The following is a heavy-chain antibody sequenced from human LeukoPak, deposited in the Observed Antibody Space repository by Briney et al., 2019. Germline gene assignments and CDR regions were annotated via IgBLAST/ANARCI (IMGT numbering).Heavy chain of an antibody. CDR2: INPNSGGT. D-gene: IGHD2-8*01. V-gene: IGHV1-2*02. J-gene: IGHJ4*02. Sequence: ASVKVSCKASGYTFTSYDINWVRQAPGQGLEWMGWINPNSGGTNYAQKFQGRVTMTRDTSISTAYMELSRLRSDDTAVYYCARDDNGVCYGHWGQGTLVTVSS. CDR3: ARDDNGVCYGH. CDR1: GYTFTSYD.